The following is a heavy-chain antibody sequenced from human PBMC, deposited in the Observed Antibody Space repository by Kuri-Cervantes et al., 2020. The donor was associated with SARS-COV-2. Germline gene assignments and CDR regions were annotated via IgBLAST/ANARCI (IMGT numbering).Heavy chain of an antibody. CDR1: GLTFSSYW. Sequence: GESLKISCAASGLTFSSYWMSWVRQAPGKGLEWVANIKQDGSEKYYVDSVKGRFTISRDNAKNSLYLQMNSLRAEDTAVYYCARVFSSGYCSSTSCYDFDYWGQGTLVTVSS. V-gene: IGHV3-7*01. J-gene: IGHJ4*02. CDR3: ARVFSSGYCSSTSCYDFDY. CDR2: IKQDGSEK. D-gene: IGHD2-2*01.